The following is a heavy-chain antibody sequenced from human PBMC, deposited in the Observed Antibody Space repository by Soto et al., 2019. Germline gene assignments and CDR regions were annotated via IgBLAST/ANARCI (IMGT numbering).Heavy chain of an antibody. CDR3: ARVIAYDFWSGYLPLLNRYGMDV. CDR1: GYTFTSYG. CDR2: ISAYNGNT. Sequence: ASVKVSCKASGYTFTSYGISWVRQAPGQGLEWMGWISAYNGNTNYAQKLQGRVTMTTDTSTSTAYMELRSLRSDDTAVYYCARVIAYDFWSGYLPLLNRYGMDVWGQGTTFTVSS. J-gene: IGHJ6*02. V-gene: IGHV1-18*01. D-gene: IGHD3-3*01.